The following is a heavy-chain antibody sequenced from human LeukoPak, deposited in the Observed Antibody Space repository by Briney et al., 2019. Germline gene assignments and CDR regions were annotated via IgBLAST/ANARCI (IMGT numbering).Heavy chain of an antibody. Sequence: SETLSLTCTVSGGSISSYYWSWIRQPPGKGLEWIGYIYYSGSTNYNPSLKSRVTISVDTSKNQFSLKLSSVTAAGTAVYYCARGGFSGSYKGTDYWGQGTLVTVSS. CDR3: ARGGFSGSYKGTDY. D-gene: IGHD1-26*01. CDR2: IYYSGST. J-gene: IGHJ4*02. V-gene: IGHV4-59*08. CDR1: GGSISSYY.